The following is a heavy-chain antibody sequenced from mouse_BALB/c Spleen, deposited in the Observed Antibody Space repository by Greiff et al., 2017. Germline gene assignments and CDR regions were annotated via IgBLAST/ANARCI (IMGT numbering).Heavy chain of an antibody. CDR3: ARYDGYYWYFDV. V-gene: IGHV1S137*01. D-gene: IGHD2-3*01. CDR2: ISTYYGDA. J-gene: IGHJ1*01. Sequence: VQRVESGAELVRPGVSVKISCKGSGYTFTDYAMHWVKQSHAKSLEWIGVISTYYGDASYNQKFKGKATMTVDKSSSTAYMELARLTSEDSAIYYCARYDGYYWYFDVWGAGTTVTVSS. CDR1: GYTFTDYA.